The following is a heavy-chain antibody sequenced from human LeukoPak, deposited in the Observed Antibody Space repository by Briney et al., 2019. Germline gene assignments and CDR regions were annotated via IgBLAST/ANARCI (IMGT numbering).Heavy chain of an antibody. D-gene: IGHD3-3*01. J-gene: IGHJ5*02. CDR2: IYYSGGT. CDR1: GGSINYYY. CDR3: ARLRTSYYDFWSGYFMGPADNWFDP. Sequence: SETLSLTCTVSGGSINYYYWMWIRQPPGKGLEWIGYIYYSGGTHYNPSLKSRVTMLVDTSKNQFSLKLTAVTAADTAVYYCARLRTSYYDFWSGYFMGPADNWFDPWGQGTLVTVSS. V-gene: IGHV4-59*01.